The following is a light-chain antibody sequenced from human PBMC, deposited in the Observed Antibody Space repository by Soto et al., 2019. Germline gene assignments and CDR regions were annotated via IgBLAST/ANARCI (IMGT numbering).Light chain of an antibody. V-gene: IGKV2-30*01. CDR3: MQGTYWPT. Sequence: DVLMTQSPLSLPVTLGQPASISCTCSQSLVNSDGDTYLSWFQQRPGQSPRRLIYKVSNRDSGXPXIFSGSASGIDFTLKISRVEAEDVGVYYCMQGTYWPTFGQGTKLEI. J-gene: IGKJ2*01. CDR1: QSLVNSDGDTY. CDR2: KVS.